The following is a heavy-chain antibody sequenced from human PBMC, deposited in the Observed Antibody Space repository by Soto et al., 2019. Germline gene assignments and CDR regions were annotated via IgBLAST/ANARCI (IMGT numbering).Heavy chain of an antibody. J-gene: IGHJ4*02. D-gene: IGHD3-22*01. Sequence: ASETLSLTCDVSGYSITSGYYWGCIRQPPGKGLEWLGSISYSGQMFYKSSLASRISIAVDTSKNQFSLRLTSVSAADTALYYCTRGAGAPWVRFDYWGQGSQVTVSS. CDR2: ISYSGQM. CDR1: GYSITSGYY. V-gene: IGHV4-38-2*01. CDR3: TRGAGAPWVRFDY.